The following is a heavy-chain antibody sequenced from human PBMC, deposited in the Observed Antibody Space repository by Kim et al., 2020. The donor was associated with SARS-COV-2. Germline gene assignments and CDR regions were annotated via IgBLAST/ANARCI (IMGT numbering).Heavy chain of an antibody. CDR1: GFTFSSYA. D-gene: IGHD6-19*01. V-gene: IGHV3-23*01. CDR2: ISGSGGST. Sequence: GGSLRLSCAASGFTFSSYAMSWVRQAPGKGLEWVSAISGSGGSTYYADSVKGRFTISRDNSKNTLYLQMNSLRAEDTAVYYCAKDLIYGTEVAGTLEDAFDIWGQGTMVTVSS. CDR3: AKDLIYGTEVAGTLEDAFDI. J-gene: IGHJ3*02.